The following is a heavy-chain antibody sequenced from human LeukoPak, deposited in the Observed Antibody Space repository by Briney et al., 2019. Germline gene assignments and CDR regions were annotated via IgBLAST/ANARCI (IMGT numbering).Heavy chain of an antibody. CDR2: ISAYNGNT. Sequence: ASVKVSCKGSGYTFTSSGISWVHQPPGQGLEWMDWISAYNGNTNYAQKLQGRVTMTTDTSTSTAYMELRSLRSDDSAVYYCARWGLTNYYYYYGMDVWGKGTTVTVSS. V-gene: IGHV1-18*04. D-gene: IGHD3-16*01. J-gene: IGHJ6*04. CDR3: ARWGLTNYYYYYGMDV. CDR1: GYTFTSSG.